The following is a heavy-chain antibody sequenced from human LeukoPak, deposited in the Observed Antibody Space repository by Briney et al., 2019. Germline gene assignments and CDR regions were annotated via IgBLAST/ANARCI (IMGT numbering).Heavy chain of an antibody. V-gene: IGHV3-21*01. Sequence: GGSLRLSCAASGFTFSSYSMNWVRQAPGKGLEWVSSISSSSSYIYYADSVKGRFTISRDNAKNSLYLQMNSLRAEDTAVYYCARDPVCSGGSCYSGWFDPWGQGTLVTVSS. CDR2: ISSSSSYI. CDR1: GFTFSSYS. D-gene: IGHD2-15*01. CDR3: ARDPVCSGGSCYSGWFDP. J-gene: IGHJ5*02.